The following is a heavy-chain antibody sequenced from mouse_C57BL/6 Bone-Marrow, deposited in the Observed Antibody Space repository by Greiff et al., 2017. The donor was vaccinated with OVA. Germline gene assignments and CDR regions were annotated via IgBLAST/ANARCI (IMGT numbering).Heavy chain of an antibody. J-gene: IGHJ4*01. V-gene: IGHV1-87*01. CDR1: YTFSRRVH. Sequence: VQGVESGPELARPWASVKISCQAFYTFSRRVHFAIRDTNYWMQWVKQRPGQGLEWIGDIYPGNGDTSYNQKFKGKATLTADKSSSTAYMQLSSLTSEDSAVYYCAWRGLVDYEDAMDDWGQGTSVTVSS. CDR3: SEDSAVYYCAWRGLVDYEDAMDD. CDR2: GQGLEWIG. D-gene: IGHD2-4*01.